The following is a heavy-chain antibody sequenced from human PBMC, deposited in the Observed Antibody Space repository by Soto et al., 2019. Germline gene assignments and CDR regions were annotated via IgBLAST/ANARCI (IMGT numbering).Heavy chain of an antibody. Sequence: EVLLLESGGDLVQPGGSLRLSCAASGFTFSTSSMSWVRQSPEKGLDWVSSISSTGASTFYADSVKGRFTISRDTSKNTVYLQMDNLRPDDTAVYYCAKGGLESIHGTVDNWGQGTLVTVSS. J-gene: IGHJ4*02. V-gene: IGHV3-23*01. CDR2: ISSTGAST. CDR3: AKGGLESIHGTVDN. D-gene: IGHD3-16*01. CDR1: GFTFSTSS.